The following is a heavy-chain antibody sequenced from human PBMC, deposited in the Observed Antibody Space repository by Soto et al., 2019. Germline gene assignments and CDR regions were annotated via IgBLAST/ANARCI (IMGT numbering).Heavy chain of an antibody. CDR3: ARGGLLWFGELFGYYYGMDV. CDR1: GYTFTSYG. J-gene: IGHJ6*02. Sequence: GASVKVSCKASGYTFTSYGISWVRQAPGQGLEWMGWISAYNGNTNYAQKLQGRVTMTTDTSTSTAYMELRSLRSDDTAVYYCARGGLLWFGELFGYYYGMDVWGQGTTVTVS. CDR2: ISAYNGNT. D-gene: IGHD3-10*01. V-gene: IGHV1-18*04.